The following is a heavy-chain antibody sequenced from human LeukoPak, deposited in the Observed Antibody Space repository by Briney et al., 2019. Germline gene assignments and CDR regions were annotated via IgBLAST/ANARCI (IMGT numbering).Heavy chain of an antibody. J-gene: IGHJ6*03. Sequence: SETLSLTCAVHGGTFNAYYWSWVRQSPGKGLQWIGECNHRGSAHYSPSLKSRVTISIDTSRSQVSLTLSSVTAADTAVYFCGRGNSGSYWGDFYYYMDVWGKGTTVTVSS. V-gene: IGHV4-34*01. CDR2: CNHRGSA. CDR1: GGTFNAYY. CDR3: GRGNSGSYWGDFYYYMDV. D-gene: IGHD1-26*01.